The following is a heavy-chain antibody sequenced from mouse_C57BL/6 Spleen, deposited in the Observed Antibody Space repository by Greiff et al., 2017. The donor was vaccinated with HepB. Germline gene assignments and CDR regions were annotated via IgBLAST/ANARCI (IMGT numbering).Heavy chain of an antibody. D-gene: IGHD1-1*01. J-gene: IGHJ3*01. CDR1: GFTFSSYA. CDR3: ARDPEITTVVATPRGFAY. CDR2: ISDGGSYT. Sequence: VQLKESGGGLVKPGGSLKLSCAASGFTFSSYAMSWVRQTPEKRLEWVATISDGGSYTYYPDNVKGRFTISRDNAKNNLYLQMSHLKSEDTAMYYCARDPEITTVVATPRGFAYWGQGTLVTVSA. V-gene: IGHV5-4*01.